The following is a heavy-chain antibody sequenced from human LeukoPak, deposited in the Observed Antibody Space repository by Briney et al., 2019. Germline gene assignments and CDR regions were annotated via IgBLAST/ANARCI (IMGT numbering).Heavy chain of an antibody. V-gene: IGHV5-10-1*01. CDR3: ARLPRHCSGGSCHSINY. D-gene: IGHD2-15*01. Sequence: GESLKICCKGSGYSFTSYWISWVRQMPGKGLEWVGRIDPSDSYSKYSPSFQGHVTISADKSISTAYLQWSSLKASDTAMYYCARLPRHCSGGSCHSINYWGQGTLVTVSS. J-gene: IGHJ4*02. CDR1: GYSFTSYW. CDR2: IDPSDSYS.